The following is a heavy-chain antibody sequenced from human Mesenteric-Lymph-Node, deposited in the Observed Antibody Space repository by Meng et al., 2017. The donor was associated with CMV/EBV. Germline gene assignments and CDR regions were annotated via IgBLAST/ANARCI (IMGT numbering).Heavy chain of an antibody. CDR3: ARDTLTYSYGPGWIDP. V-gene: IGHV4-39*02. J-gene: IGHJ5*02. CDR2: IFYSGSA. D-gene: IGHD3-10*01. Sequence: LQLHESAPPLVKLSETLSLKCTVSGGSISSSWHYWGWIRQPPGKGLEWIGSIFYSGSAHYNPALESRVTISIDKSKNEFFLNLGSVTAADTAMYFCARDTLTYSYGPGWIDPWGQGTLVTVSS. CDR1: GGSISSSWHY.